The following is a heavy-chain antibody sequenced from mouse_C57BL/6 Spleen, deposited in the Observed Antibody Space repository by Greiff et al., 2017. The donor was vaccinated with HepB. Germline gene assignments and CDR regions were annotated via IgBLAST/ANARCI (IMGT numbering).Heavy chain of an antibody. V-gene: IGHV1-80*01. J-gene: IGHJ3*01. Sequence: QVQLQQSGAELVKPGASVKISCKASGYAFSSYWMNWVKQRPGKGLEWIGQIYPGDGDTNYNGKFKGKATLTADKSSSTAYMQLSSLTSEDSAVYFCARSRGLDSSGLAYWGQGTLVTVSA. CDR1: GYAFSSYW. CDR2: IYPGDGDT. CDR3: ARSRGLDSSGLAY. D-gene: IGHD3-2*02.